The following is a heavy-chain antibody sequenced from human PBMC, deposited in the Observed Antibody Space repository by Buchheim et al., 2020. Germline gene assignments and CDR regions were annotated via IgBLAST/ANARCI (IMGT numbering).Heavy chain of an antibody. D-gene: IGHD6-6*01. V-gene: IGHV4-39*02. CDR2: IYYSGST. CDR1: GGSISSSSYC. CDR3: ARERGIAARKIGRRENWFDP. J-gene: IGHJ5*02. Sequence: QLQLQESGPGLVKPSETLSLTCTVSGGSISSSSYCWGWVRQPPGKGLEWVGSIYYSGSTFYNPSLKSRVTISIDTSKNQFSLKLSSVTAADTAVYYCARERGIAARKIGRRENWFDPWGQGTL.